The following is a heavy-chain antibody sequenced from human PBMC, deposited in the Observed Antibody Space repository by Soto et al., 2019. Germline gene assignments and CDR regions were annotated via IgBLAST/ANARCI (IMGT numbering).Heavy chain of an antibody. D-gene: IGHD3-3*01. Sequence: SVEVSCKASGGTFSSYTISWVRQAPGQGLEWMGGIIPIFGTANYAQKFQGRVTITADKSISTAYLKWTSLKASDTAMYYCASPITVFGVFYLWGPGTLVTVSS. J-gene: IGHJ1*01. V-gene: IGHV1-69*06. CDR1: GGTFSSYT. CDR2: IIPIFGTA. CDR3: ASPITVFGVFYL.